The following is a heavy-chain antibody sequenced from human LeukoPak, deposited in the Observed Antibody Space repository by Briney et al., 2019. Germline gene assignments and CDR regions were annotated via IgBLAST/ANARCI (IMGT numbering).Heavy chain of an antibody. D-gene: IGHD3-22*01. CDR1: GYTFTCYY. Sequence: ASVKVSCKGSGYTFTCYYMHWVRQAPGQGIEGVGWINPNSGGTNYAQKFQGRGTMTRDTSISTAYMELSRLRSDDTAVYYCARAYYYDSSGFDYWGQGPLVTVSS. CDR2: INPNSGGT. CDR3: ARAYYYDSSGFDY. J-gene: IGHJ4*02. V-gene: IGHV1-2*02.